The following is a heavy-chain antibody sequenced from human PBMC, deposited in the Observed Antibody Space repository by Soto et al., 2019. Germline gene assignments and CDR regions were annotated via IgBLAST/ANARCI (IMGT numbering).Heavy chain of an antibody. CDR3: ARDFSEQLVPYNWFDP. D-gene: IGHD6-6*01. CDR2: IYPGDSDT. J-gene: IGHJ5*02. CDR1: GYSFTSYW. V-gene: IGHV5-51*01. Sequence: PGESLKISCKGSGYSFTSYWIGWARQMPGKGLEWMGIIYPGDSDTRYSPSFQGQVTISADKSISTAYLQWSSLKASDTAMYYCARDFSEQLVPYNWFDPWGQGTLVTVSS.